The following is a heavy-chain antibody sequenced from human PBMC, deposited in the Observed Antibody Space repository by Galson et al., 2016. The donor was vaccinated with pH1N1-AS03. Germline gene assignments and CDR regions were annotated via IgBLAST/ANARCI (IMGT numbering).Heavy chain of an antibody. V-gene: IGHV3-53*01. CDR3: AREPWGSTQGEY. CDR1: GFTINNNY. Sequence: SLRLSCAASGFTINNNYMSWVRQAPGKGLEWVSVIYGSGDTFYADSVKGRFTISRDNSKNTVYLQMNSLRVEDTAVYYCAREPWGSTQGEYWGQGTLVTVSS. D-gene: IGHD3-16*01. J-gene: IGHJ4*02. CDR2: IYGSGDT.